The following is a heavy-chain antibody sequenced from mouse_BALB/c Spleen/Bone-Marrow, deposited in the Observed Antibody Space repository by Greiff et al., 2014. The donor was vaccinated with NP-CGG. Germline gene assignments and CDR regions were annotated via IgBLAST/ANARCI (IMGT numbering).Heavy chain of an antibody. V-gene: IGHV1-37*01. D-gene: IGHD2-3*01. Sequence: EVKLLESGPDLVKPGASVKLSCKASGYSFTGYFLNWVRQSHGKSLEWIGRINPFNGDTLYNQKFKGKATLTVDKSSTTAHMELLSLTSEDSAVYYCGRWGDGYYYAMDYWGQGTSVTVSS. CDR2: INPFNGDT. CDR3: GRWGDGYYYAMDY. CDR1: GYSFTGYF. J-gene: IGHJ4*01.